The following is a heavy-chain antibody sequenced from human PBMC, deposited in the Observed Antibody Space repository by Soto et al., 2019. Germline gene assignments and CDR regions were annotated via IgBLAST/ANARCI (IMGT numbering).Heavy chain of an antibody. CDR1: GDTFSGYP. Sequence: QVQLVQSGAELKKPGSSVKVSCKASGDTFSGYPINWVRQAPGEGLEWMGRIIPVFGTTNGAQRFEGRVTFTADESTNTAYMGLRGLLSEDTAVYYCARDGGFGELKYWGPGTLVTVSS. V-gene: IGHV1-69*18. D-gene: IGHD3-10*01. CDR2: IIPVFGTT. J-gene: IGHJ4*02. CDR3: ARDGGFGELKY.